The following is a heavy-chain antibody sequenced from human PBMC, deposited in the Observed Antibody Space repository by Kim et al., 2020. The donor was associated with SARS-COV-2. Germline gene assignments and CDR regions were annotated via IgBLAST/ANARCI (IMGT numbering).Heavy chain of an antibody. Sequence: ESVKGRFTISIDNSKNTLYRQMYSLGAEDTAVYDCAKGGVPAATLCYFDYWGQGTLVTISS. V-gene: IGHV3-23*01. J-gene: IGHJ4*02. CDR3: AKGGVPAATLCYFDY. D-gene: IGHD2-2*01.